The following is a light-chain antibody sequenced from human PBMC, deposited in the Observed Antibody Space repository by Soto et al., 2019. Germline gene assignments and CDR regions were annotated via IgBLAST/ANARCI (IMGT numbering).Light chain of an antibody. J-gene: IGKJ2*01. V-gene: IGKV1-5*01. CDR1: QSISSW. Sequence: DIQMTQSPSTLSASVGDRVTITCRASQSISSWLAWYQQKPGKAPKLLIYDASSFESGVPSMFSGSGSGTEFTLTISSLQPDDFATYYCQQDNSYSRYTFGQGTKLEIK. CDR3: QQDNSYSRYT. CDR2: DAS.